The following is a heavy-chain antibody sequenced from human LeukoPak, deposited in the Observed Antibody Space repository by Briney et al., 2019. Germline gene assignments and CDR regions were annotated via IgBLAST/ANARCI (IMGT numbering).Heavy chain of an antibody. CDR1: AGSISNYY. CDR3: ARHMARRRWFDP. V-gene: IGHV4-34*01. D-gene: IGHD1-14*01. Sequence: PSETLSLTCNVSAGSISNYYWTWIRQPPGKGLEWIGEINHSGSTNYNPSLKSRVTISVDTSKNQFSLKLSSVTAADTAVYYCARHMARRRWFDPWGQGTLVTVSS. CDR2: INHSGST. J-gene: IGHJ5*02.